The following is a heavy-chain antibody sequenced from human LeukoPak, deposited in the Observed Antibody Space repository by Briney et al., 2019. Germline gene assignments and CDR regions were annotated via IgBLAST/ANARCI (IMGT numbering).Heavy chain of an antibody. CDR2: ISYDGSNK. V-gene: IGHV3-30-3*01. J-gene: IGHJ6*03. CDR3: ARDPNFIYSNNPGDVRHYYYYMDV. Sequence: GGSLRLSCAASGFTFSSYAMHWVRQAPGKGLEWVAVISYDGSNKYYADSVKGRFTISRDNSKNTLYLQMNSLRAEDTAVYYCARDPNFIYSNNPGDVRHYYYYMDVWGKGTTVTVSS. D-gene: IGHD4-11*01. CDR1: GFTFSSYA.